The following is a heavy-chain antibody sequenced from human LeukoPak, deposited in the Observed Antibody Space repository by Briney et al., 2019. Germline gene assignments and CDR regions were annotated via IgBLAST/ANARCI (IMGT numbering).Heavy chain of an antibody. J-gene: IGHJ4*02. CDR3: ARGWRWLTW. Sequence: SETLSLTCTVSNDSISSGDYYWNWIRQPPGKGLEWIGYIFHRGGTSYNPSLKSRILFSVDTSQNQFSLKLNSVTAADTAVYYCARGWRWLTWWGQGTLVTVSS. V-gene: IGHV4-30-4*02. CDR2: IFHRGGT. D-gene: IGHD5-24*01. CDR1: NDSISSGDYY.